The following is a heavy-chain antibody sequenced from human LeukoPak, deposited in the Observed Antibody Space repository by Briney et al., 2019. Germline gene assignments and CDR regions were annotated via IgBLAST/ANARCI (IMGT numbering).Heavy chain of an antibody. CDR3: ARAGNDFWTPHRFDP. Sequence: SETLSLTCTVSGGSISSYYWSWIRQPAGKGLEWIGRIYTSGSTNYNPSLKSRVTMSVDTSKNQFSLKLSSVTAADTAVYYCARAGNDFWTPHRFDPWGQGTLVTVSS. CDR1: GGSISSYY. D-gene: IGHD3-3*01. V-gene: IGHV4-4*07. J-gene: IGHJ5*02. CDR2: IYTSGST.